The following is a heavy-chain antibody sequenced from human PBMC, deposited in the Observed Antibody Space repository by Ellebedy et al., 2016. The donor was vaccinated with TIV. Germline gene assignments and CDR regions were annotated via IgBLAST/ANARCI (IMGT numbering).Heavy chain of an antibody. J-gene: IGHJ4*02. Sequence: GESLKISCVASGFTFSTSWMHWVRQAPGKGLVWISRIDGDGSRTNYVDSVKGRFTISRDNAKNPVYLQMNSLRAEDTAVYYCAKEVGDDSSTYYPSYWGQGALVTVSS. CDR2: IDGDGSRT. D-gene: IGHD3-22*01. V-gene: IGHV3-74*01. CDR3: AKEVGDDSSTYYPSY. CDR1: GFTFSTSW.